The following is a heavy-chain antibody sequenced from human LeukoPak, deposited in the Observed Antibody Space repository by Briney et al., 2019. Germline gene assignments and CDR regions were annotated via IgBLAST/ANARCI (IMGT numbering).Heavy chain of an antibody. D-gene: IGHD3-3*01. Sequence: SQTLSLTCAISGDSVSSNSAAWNWIRQSPSRGLEWLGRTYYRSKWYNDYAVSVKSRITINPDTSKNQFSLQLNSVTPEDTAVYYCARVVLRFLEWFGGSPPDYWGQGTLVTVSS. CDR3: ARVVLRFLEWFGGSPPDY. V-gene: IGHV6-1*01. CDR2: TYYRSKWYN. CDR1: GDSVSSNSAA. J-gene: IGHJ4*02.